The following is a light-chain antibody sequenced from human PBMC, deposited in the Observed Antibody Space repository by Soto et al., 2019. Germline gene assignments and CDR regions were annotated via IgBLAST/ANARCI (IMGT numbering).Light chain of an antibody. J-gene: IGKJ5*01. V-gene: IGKV3-20*01. CDR1: QSVSSSY. CDR2: GAS. CDR3: QQYGSSPAT. Sequence: EIVLTQSPGTLSLSPGERATLSCRASQSVSSSYLAWYQQKPGQAPRLLIYGASSRATGIPDRFSGSGSGTEFTLTISRLEPGDFAVYYCQQYGSSPATFGQGTRLEIK.